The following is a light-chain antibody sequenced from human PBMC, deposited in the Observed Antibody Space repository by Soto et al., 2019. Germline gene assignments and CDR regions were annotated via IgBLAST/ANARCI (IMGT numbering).Light chain of an antibody. CDR2: AAS. Sequence: DIQMTQSPSSLSASLGDRVTITCRASQGIKKYVAWYQQKPGKVPKLLIYAASSLQSGVPSRFSGSGSGTDFTLTISSLQPEDVATYYCQKYDTVPRAFGQGTKVDIK. J-gene: IGKJ1*01. CDR1: QGIKKY. CDR3: QKYDTVPRA. V-gene: IGKV1-27*01.